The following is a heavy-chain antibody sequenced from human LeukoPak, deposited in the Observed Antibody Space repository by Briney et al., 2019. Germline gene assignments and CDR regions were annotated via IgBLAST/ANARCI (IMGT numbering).Heavy chain of an antibody. CDR3: ARAVRIRDAFDI. CDR1: GFTFSSYA. V-gene: IGHV3-30*04. Sequence: GGSLRLSCAASGFTFSSYAMHWVRQAPGKGLEWVAVISYDGSNKYYADSVKGRFTISRDNSKNTLYLQMNSLRAEDTAVYYCARAVRIRDAFDIWGQGTMVTVSS. J-gene: IGHJ3*02. D-gene: IGHD2-15*01. CDR2: ISYDGSNK.